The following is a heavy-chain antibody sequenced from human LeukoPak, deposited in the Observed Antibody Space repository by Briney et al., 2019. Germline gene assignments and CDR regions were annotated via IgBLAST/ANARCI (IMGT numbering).Heavy chain of an antibody. CDR1: VYTFSDYY. Sequence: RASVKVSCKASVYTFSDYYMHWVRQAPGQGLEWMGWINPNSGGTNYSQKFQGRVTMTRDTSISTAYMELSRLRSDDTAIYYCATVTSTPPNFDYWGQGTLVTVSS. V-gene: IGHV1-2*02. CDR2: INPNSGGT. J-gene: IGHJ4*02. D-gene: IGHD2-21*02. CDR3: ATVTSTPPNFDY.